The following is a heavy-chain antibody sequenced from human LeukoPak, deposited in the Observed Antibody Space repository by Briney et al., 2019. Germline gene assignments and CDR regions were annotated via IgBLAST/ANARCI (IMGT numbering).Heavy chain of an antibody. Sequence: RASETLSLTCTVSGGSISSNGYYWGWIRQPPGKGLEWIGSFYYTGSTFYSPSLKSRVTISVDTSKNQFSLKLSSVTAADTAVYYCARLIAARPSFYFDYWGQGTLVTVSS. V-gene: IGHV4-39*01. CDR1: GGSISSNGYY. J-gene: IGHJ4*02. CDR3: ARLIAARPSFYFDY. CDR2: FYYTGST. D-gene: IGHD6-6*01.